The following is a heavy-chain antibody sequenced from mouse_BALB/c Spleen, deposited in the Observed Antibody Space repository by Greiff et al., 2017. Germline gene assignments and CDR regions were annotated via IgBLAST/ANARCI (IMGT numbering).Heavy chain of an antibody. Sequence: EVMLVESGGGLVKPGGSLKLSCAASGFTFSSYTMSWVRQTPEKRLEWVASISSGGSTYYPDSVKGRFTISRDNARNILYLQMSSLRSEDTAMYYCARGEVYYRYDGAWFAYWGQGTLVTVSA. D-gene: IGHD2-14*01. CDR1: GFTFSSYT. CDR2: ISSGGST. V-gene: IGHV5-6-5*01. CDR3: ARGEVYYRYDGAWFAY. J-gene: IGHJ3*01.